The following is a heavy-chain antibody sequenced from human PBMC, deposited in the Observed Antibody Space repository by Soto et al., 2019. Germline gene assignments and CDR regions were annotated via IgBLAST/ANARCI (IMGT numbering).Heavy chain of an antibody. V-gene: IGHV1-46*03. CDR3: ARVPLYYYGSGSLFDY. D-gene: IGHD3-10*01. Sequence: ASVKVSCKASGYTFTSYYMHWVRQAPGQGLEWMGIINPSGGSTSYAQKFQGRVTMTRDTSTSTVYMELSSLRSEDTAVYYCARVPLYYYGSGSLFDYWGQGTLVTVSS. J-gene: IGHJ4*02. CDR2: INPSGGST. CDR1: GYTFTSYY.